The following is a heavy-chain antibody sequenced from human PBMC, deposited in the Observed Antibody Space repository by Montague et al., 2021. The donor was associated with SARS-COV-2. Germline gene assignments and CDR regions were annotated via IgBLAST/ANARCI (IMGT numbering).Heavy chain of an antibody. CDR3: ARLESSWWFFDY. Sequence: LRLSCAASGLAFSDNGIHWVRQAPGKGLEWIGEINYSGDTYYNPSLTSRVTISMDTSESPFSLKMNSVTAADTAVYYCARLESSWWFFDYWGQGTLVTVSS. D-gene: IGHD2-8*02. J-gene: IGHJ4*02. CDR2: INYSGDT. V-gene: IGHV4-34*01. CDR1: GLAFSDNG.